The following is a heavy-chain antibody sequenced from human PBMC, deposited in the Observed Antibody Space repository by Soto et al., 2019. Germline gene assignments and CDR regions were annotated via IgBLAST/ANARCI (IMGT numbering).Heavy chain of an antibody. V-gene: IGHV3-30*18. CDR2: ISYDGSNK. D-gene: IGHD6-13*01. Sequence: QVQLVESGGRVVQPGRSLRLSCAASGFTFSSYGMHWVRQAPGKGLEWVAVISYDGSNKYYADSVRGRFTISRDNSKNTLYLQMNSLRAEDTAVYYCAKVAWAAAGGVDYWGQGTLVTVSS. CDR1: GFTFSSYG. CDR3: AKVAWAAAGGVDY. J-gene: IGHJ4*02.